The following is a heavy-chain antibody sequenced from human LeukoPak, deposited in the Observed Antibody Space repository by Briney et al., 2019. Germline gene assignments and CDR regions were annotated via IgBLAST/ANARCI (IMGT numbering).Heavy chain of an antibody. CDR2: IYYSGST. CDR3: ARLEEYYDILTGYPGGYGMDV. J-gene: IGHJ6*02. D-gene: IGHD3-9*01. V-gene: IGHV4-39*01. CDR1: GGSISSSSYY. Sequence: PSETLSLTCTVSGGSISSSSYYWGWIRQPPGKGLEWIGSIYYSGSTYYNPSLKSRVTISVDTSKNQFSLKLSSVTAADTAVYYCARLEEYYDILTGYPGGYGMDVWGQGTTVTVSS.